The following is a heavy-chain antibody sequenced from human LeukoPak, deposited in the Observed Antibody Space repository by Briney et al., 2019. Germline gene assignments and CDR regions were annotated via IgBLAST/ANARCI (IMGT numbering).Heavy chain of an antibody. J-gene: IGHJ4*02. CDR1: GYSISSGYY. D-gene: IGHD2-21*02. V-gene: IGHV4-38-2*02. CDR3: ARESDPYCGGDCPDY. CDR2: IYHSGST. Sequence: SETLSLTCTVSGYSISSGYYWGWIRQPPGKGLEWIGSIYHSGSTYYNPSLKSRVTISVDTSKNQFSLKLSSVTAADTAVYYCARESDPYCGGDCPDYWGQGTLVTVSS.